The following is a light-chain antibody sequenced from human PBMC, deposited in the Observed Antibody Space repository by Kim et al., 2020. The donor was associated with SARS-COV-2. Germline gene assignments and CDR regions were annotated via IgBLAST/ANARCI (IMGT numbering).Light chain of an antibody. J-gene: IGKJ4*01. CDR3: QQYYSTPLT. CDR2: WAS. V-gene: IGKV4-1*01. Sequence: DIVMTHSPDSLAVSLGERATINCKSSQSVLYSSNNKNYLAWYQQKPGQPPKLLIYWASTRESGVPDRFSGSGSGTDFTLTISSLQAEDVAVYYCQQYYSTPLTFGGGTKGDIK. CDR1: QSVLYSSNNKNY.